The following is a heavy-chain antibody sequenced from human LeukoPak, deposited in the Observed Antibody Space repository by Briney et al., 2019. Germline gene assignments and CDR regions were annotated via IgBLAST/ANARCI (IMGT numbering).Heavy chain of an antibody. CDR3: ARDLHSYGY. V-gene: IGHV3-48*01. Sequence: PGGSLRLSCAVSGFTFSSYSMTWVRQAPGKGLEWVSYISSSSSTIYYADSVKGRFTISRDNAKNSLYLQMNSLRAEDTAVYYCARDLHSYGYWGQGTLVTVSS. CDR1: GFTFSSYS. J-gene: IGHJ4*02. CDR2: ISSSSSTI. D-gene: IGHD5-18*01.